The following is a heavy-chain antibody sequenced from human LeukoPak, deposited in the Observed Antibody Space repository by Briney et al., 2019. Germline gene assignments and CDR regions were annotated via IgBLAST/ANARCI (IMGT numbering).Heavy chain of an antibody. CDR1: GFTFSSYA. J-gene: IGHJ6*02. V-gene: IGHV3-23*01. D-gene: IGHD1-1*01. CDR2: ISGSGGST. CDR3: AKKNDVSYYGMDV. Sequence: PGGSLRLSRAASGFTFSSYAMSWVRQAPGKGLEWVSAISGSGGSTYYADSVKGRFTISRDNSKNTLYLQMSSLRAEDTAVYYCAKKNDVSYYGMDVWGQGTTVTVSS.